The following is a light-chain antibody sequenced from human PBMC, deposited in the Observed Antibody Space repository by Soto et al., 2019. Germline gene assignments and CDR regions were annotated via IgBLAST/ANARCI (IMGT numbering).Light chain of an antibody. J-gene: IGLJ1*01. CDR2: EVT. CDR1: SSDVGRYNY. CDR3: GSYTSTYVRI. V-gene: IGLV2-14*01. Sequence: VLTQPASVSGSPGQSITISCTGTSSDVGRYNYVSWYQQYPGRAPKLIIYEVTNRPSGVSDRFSGSKSGNVASLTISGLQAADEADYYCGSYTSTYVRIFGTGTKVTVL.